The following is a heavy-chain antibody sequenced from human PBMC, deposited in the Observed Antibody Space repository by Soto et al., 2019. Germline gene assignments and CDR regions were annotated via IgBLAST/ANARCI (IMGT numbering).Heavy chain of an antibody. V-gene: IGHV3-30*18. CDR2: ISNDGSYT. CDR3: AKGAHDTPMDFILGY. D-gene: IGHD5-18*01. Sequence: QLQLVESGGGVVQPGRSLRLSCAASGFTFGSYGMHWVRQAPGKGLQWVAVISNDGSYTYYEDSVKGRFTISRDNSKNTLYLQIDSVRVEDTAVYYCAKGAHDTPMDFILGYWGQGNLVTVSS. J-gene: IGHJ4*02. CDR1: GFTFGSYG.